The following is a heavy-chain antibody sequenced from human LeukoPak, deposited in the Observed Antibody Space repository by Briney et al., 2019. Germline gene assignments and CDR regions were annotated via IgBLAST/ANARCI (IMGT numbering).Heavy chain of an antibody. V-gene: IGHV3-7*03. J-gene: IGHJ4*02. CDR1: GFTFSSYW. D-gene: IGHD2-21*01. Sequence: GGSLRLSCAASGFTFSSYWMSWVRQAPGKGLEWVANIKQDGSEKYYVDSVKGRFTISRDNAKNSLYLQMNSLKTEDTAVYYCTTDRHCGGDCYVYWGQGTLVTVSS. CDR3: TTDRHCGGDCYVY. CDR2: IKQDGSEK.